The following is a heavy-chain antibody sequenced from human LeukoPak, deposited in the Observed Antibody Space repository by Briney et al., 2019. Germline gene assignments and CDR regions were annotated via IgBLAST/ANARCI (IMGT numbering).Heavy chain of an antibody. J-gene: IGHJ5*02. CDR1: GYTFTSYG. Sequence: ASVKVSCKASGYTFTSYGISWVRQAPGQGLEWMGWISAYNGNTNYAQKFQGRVTITTDESTSTAYMELSSLRSEDTAVYYCARPLDSWFDPWGQGTLVTVSS. V-gene: IGHV1-18*01. CDR2: ISAYNGNT. CDR3: ARPLDSWFDP.